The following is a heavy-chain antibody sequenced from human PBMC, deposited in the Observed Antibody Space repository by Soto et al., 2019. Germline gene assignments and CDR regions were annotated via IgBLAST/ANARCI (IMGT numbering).Heavy chain of an antibody. CDR3: AAWSSSWAYYFDY. V-gene: IGHV3-23*01. D-gene: IGHD6-13*01. CDR1: GFTFSTYG. CDR2: ISGNGGST. Sequence: EVQLLESGGGLVQPGGSLRLSCAASGFTFSTYGMSWVRQAPGKGPEWVSGISGNGGSTYYADSVKGRFSISRDNSKSTLYLQMNRLRAEDTAVYYGAAWSSSWAYYFDYWGQGTLVTVSS. J-gene: IGHJ4*02.